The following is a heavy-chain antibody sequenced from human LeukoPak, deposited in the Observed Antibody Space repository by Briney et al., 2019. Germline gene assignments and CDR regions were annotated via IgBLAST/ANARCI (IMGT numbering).Heavy chain of an antibody. CDR1: GFTFSNFG. V-gene: IGHV3-30*02. J-gene: IGHJ4*02. Sequence: GGSLRLSCAAPGFTFSNFGMHWVRQAPGKGLEWVAFIRYDGSNKYYADSVKGRCTISRDNSKNTLYLQMNSLGAEDTAVYYCAKDWAYSGNYYYFDHWGQGTLVTVSS. CDR3: AKDWAYSGNYYYFDH. CDR2: IRYDGSNK. D-gene: IGHD1-26*01.